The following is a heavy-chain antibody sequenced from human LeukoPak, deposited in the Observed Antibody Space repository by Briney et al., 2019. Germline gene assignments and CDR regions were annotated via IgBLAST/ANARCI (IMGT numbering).Heavy chain of an antibody. CDR3: AKDLHYGSADY. Sequence: GGTLRLSCAASGFTFSSYGMSWVRQAPGKGLEWVSAISGSGGSTYYADSVKGRFTISRDNSKNTLYLQMNSLRAEDTAVYYCAKDLHYGSADYWGQGTLVTVSS. CDR2: ISGSGGST. CDR1: GFTFSSYG. V-gene: IGHV3-23*01. J-gene: IGHJ4*02. D-gene: IGHD3-10*01.